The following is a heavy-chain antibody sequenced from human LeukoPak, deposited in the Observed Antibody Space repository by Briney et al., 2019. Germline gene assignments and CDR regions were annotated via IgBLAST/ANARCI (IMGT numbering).Heavy chain of an antibody. J-gene: IGHJ4*02. V-gene: IGHV4-61*02. CDR2: IYTSGST. CDR1: GGSISSGSYY. CDR3: ARDRAWYGESDY. D-gene: IGHD4-17*01. Sequence: SETLSLTCTVSGGSISSGSYYWSWIRQPAGKGLEWIGRIYTSGSTNYNPPLKSRVTISVDTSKNQFSLKLSSVTAADTAVYYCARDRAWYGESDYWGQGTLVTVSS.